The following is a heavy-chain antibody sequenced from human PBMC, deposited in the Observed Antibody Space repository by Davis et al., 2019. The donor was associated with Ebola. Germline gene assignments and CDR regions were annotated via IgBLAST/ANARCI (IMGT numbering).Heavy chain of an antibody. V-gene: IGHV1-2*06. D-gene: IGHD3-9*01. J-gene: IGHJ4*02. CDR1: GYTFTRYY. Sequence: SVTDSRMASGYTFTRYYIHWLRPVPGQGLEWMGRISPNSGGTNYAQKFQGRVTMTRDTSISTAYMELSRRTSDYTAVYYCARGLYDWYYFDYWVQGALV. CDR2: ISPNSGGT. CDR3: ARGLYDWYYFDY.